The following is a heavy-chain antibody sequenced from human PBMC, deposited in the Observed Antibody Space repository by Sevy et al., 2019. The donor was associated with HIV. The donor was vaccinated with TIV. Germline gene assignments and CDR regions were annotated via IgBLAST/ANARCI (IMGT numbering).Heavy chain of an antibody. CDR1: GXTXTDYY. Sequence: ASXKVSXKTSGXTXTDYYMHXXXQAPGXGLEWMGXINPXXXXSRSAEKFQGRVTLTRDMSISTVYLELNRLTSDDSAIYFCXRDDIYXPXXXFDXWSHGALVTVSS. CDR2: INPXXXXS. J-gene: IGHJ4*01. CDR3: XRDDIYXPXXXFDX. V-gene: IGHV1-2*02. D-gene: IGHD2-21*01.